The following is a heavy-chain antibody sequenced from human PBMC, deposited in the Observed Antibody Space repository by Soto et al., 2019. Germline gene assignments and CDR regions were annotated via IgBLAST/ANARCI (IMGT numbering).Heavy chain of an antibody. CDR2: ISTYNGDT. V-gene: IGHV1-18*01. CDR3: ARDPYNVLMVNAPNLYGMDV. J-gene: IGHJ6*02. CDR1: GYTFTTYD. D-gene: IGHD2-8*01. Sequence: QVQLVQSGAEVKKPGASVKVSFKASGYTFTTYDVSWVRQAPGQGLECIGRISTYNGDTNYPQSLQGRLTMTTDTSTNTAYMELRSLRSDDTAVYYCARDPYNVLMVNAPNLYGMDVWGQGTTVTVSS.